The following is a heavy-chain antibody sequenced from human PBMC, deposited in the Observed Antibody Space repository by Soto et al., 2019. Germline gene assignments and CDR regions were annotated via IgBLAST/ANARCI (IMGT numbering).Heavy chain of an antibody. CDR3: ARDLRGLLDYFDY. CDR1: GYTFTGYY. CDR2: INPDSGGT. V-gene: IGHV1-2*02. D-gene: IGHD3-16*01. J-gene: IGHJ4*02. Sequence: ASVKVSCKASGYTFTGYYMHWVRQAPGQGLEWMGWINPDSGGTNYAQKFQGSVTMTRDTSISTAYMEQSRLRSDDTAVYYCARDLRGLLDYFDYWGQGTLVTVSS.